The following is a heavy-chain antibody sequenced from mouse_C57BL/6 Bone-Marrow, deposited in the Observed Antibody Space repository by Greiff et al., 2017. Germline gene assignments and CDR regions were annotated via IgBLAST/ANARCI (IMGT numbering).Heavy chain of an antibody. V-gene: IGHV5-16*01. Sequence: DVKLVESEGGLVQPGSSMKLSCTASGFTFSDYYMAWVRQVPEKGLEWVANINSDGSSTYYLDSLKSRFIISRDNAKNILYLQLSSLKSEDTATYYCARDWDDWYVDVWGTGTTVTVSS. CDR3: ARDWDDWYVDV. CDR1: GFTFSDYY. J-gene: IGHJ1*03. CDR2: INSDGSST. D-gene: IGHD4-1*01.